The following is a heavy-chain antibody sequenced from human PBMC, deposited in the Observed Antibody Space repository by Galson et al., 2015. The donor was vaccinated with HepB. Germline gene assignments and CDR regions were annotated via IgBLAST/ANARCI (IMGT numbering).Heavy chain of an antibody. CDR3: TTGRRSGFGYFDY. V-gene: IGHV3-15*01. CDR2: IKSKTDGGTN. CDR1: GFTFSNYW. D-gene: IGHD1-26*01. J-gene: IGHJ4*02. Sequence: SLRLSCAASGFTFSNYWMSWVRQAPGKGLEWVGCIKSKTDGGTNDYAAPVIGRFTITRDDSKNTLYLQMNSLKTEDTAVYYCTTGRRSGFGYFDYWGQGTLVTVSS.